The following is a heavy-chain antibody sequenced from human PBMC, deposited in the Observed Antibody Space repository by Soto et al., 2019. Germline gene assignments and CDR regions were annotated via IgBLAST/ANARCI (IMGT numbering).Heavy chain of an antibody. CDR2: IYSGGST. CDR3: ARDVLRGTRFDWFIY. Sequence: GGSLRLSCAASGFTVSSNYMSWVRQAPGKGLEWVSVIYSGGSTYYADSVKGRFTISRDNSKNTLYLQMNSLRAEDTAVYYCARDVLRGTRFDWFIYWGQGTLVTVSS. J-gene: IGHJ4*02. CDR1: GFTVSSNY. V-gene: IGHV3-66*01. D-gene: IGHD3-9*01.